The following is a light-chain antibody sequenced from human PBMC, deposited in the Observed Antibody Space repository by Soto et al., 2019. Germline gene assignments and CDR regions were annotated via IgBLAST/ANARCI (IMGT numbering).Light chain of an antibody. CDR1: SSNIGAGYD. CDR2: GNS. CDR3: AAWDASLNGV. V-gene: IGLV1-40*01. J-gene: IGLJ2*01. Sequence: QSVLTQPPSVSGAPGQRVTISCTGSSSNIGAGYDVHWYQQLPGTAPKLLIYGNSNRPSGVPDRFSASKSGTSASLAISGLQSEDEADYYCAAWDASLNGVFGGGTKLTVL.